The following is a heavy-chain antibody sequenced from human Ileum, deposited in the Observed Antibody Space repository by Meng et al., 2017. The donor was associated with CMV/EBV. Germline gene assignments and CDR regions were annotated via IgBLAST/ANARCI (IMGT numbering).Heavy chain of an antibody. Sequence: QGQLQESGPGLLKPSATLSLTCTVSDGSISSYYWSWIRQSAGKGLEWIGRIHTSGTTNYNPSLKSRVTLSLDTSKDQFSLKLTSVTAADTAVYYCAREKSSCTSSTCYGVDSWGQGTLVTVSS. CDR1: DGSISSYY. CDR2: IHTSGTT. J-gene: IGHJ4*02. V-gene: IGHV4-4*07. D-gene: IGHD2-2*01. CDR3: AREKSSCTSSTCYGVDS.